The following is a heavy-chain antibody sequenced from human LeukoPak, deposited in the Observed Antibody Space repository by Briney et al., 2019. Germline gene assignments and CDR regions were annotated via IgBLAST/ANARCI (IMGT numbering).Heavy chain of an antibody. CDR3: ASPDPPLGRVAGTQDYYYYYGMDV. J-gene: IGHJ6*02. CDR2: IIPILGIA. CDR1: GGTFSSYA. D-gene: IGHD6-19*01. Sequence: ASVKVSCKASGGTFSSYAISWVRQAPGQGLEWMGRIIPILGIANYAQKFQGRVTVTADKSTSTAYMGLSSLRSEDTAVYYCASPDPPLGRVAGTQDYYYYYGMDVWGQGTLVTVSS. V-gene: IGHV1-69*04.